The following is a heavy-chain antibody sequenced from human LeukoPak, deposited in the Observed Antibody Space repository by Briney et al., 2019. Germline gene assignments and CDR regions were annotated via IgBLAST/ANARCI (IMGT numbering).Heavy chain of an antibody. J-gene: IGHJ4*02. Sequence: ASVKVSCKASGYTFTSYGISWVRQAPGQGLEWMGWISAYNGNTNYAQKLQGRVTMTTDTSTSTAYMGLRSLRSDDTAVYYCARDLGVVVTAGILDLDYWGQGTLVTVST. V-gene: IGHV1-18*01. CDR2: ISAYNGNT. CDR3: ARDLGVVVTAGILDLDY. CDR1: GYTFTSYG. D-gene: IGHD2-21*02.